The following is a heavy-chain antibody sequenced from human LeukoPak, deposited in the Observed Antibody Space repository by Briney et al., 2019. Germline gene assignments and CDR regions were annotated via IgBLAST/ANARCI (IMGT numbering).Heavy chain of an antibody. V-gene: IGHV4-39*01. CDR1: GGSISSSHYY. J-gene: IGHJ6*03. Sequence: KASETLSLTCTVSGGSISSSHYYWGWIRQRPGKGLEWIGSIYYSGTTYYNPSLESRVTISDDTSKNRFSLMLTSVTAADTAVYYCARQSSDYYYYYIDVWGEGTTVIVSS. CDR3: ARQSSDYYYYYIDV. CDR2: IYYSGTT.